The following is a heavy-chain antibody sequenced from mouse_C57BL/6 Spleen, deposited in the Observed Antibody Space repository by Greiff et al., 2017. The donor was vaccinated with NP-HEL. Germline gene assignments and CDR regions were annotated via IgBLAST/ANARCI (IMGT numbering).Heavy chain of an antibody. D-gene: IGHD2-3*01. V-gene: IGHV1-80*01. CDR1: GYAFSSYW. Sequence: VQLQQSGAELVKPGASVKISCRASGYAFSSYWMNWVKQRPGKGLEWIGQIYPGDGDTNYNGKFKGKATLTADKSSSTAYMQLSSLTSEDSAVYFCARREGYLYYFDYWGQGTTLTVSS. CDR3: ARREGYLYYFDY. J-gene: IGHJ2*01. CDR2: IYPGDGDT.